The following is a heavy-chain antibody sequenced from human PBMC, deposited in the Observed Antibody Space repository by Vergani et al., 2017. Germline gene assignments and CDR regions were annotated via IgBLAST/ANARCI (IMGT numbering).Heavy chain of an antibody. J-gene: IGHJ5*02. CDR1: GGSFSGYY. V-gene: IGHV4-34*01. D-gene: IGHD6-13*01. CDR3: AGGTXLLIAAAGRAWFDP. CDR2: INHSGST. Sequence: QVQLQQWGAGLLKPSETLALTCAVYGGSFSGYYWSWIRQPPGKGLEWIGEINHSGSTNYNPSLKSRVTISVDTSKNQFSLKLSSVTAADTAVYYCAGGTXLLIAAAGRAWFDPWGQGTLVTVSS.